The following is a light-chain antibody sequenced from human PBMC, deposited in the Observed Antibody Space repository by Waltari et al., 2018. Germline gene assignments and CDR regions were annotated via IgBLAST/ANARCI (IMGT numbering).Light chain of an antibody. CDR2: WAS. Sequence: DIVSPQSPDSLPVSLGESASFTGTPPQRVLYRPDNKNYLAWYQQKPGPPPKVLIYWASTRGSGVPDRFSGSGSATDFALTITSLQAEDVAVYYCQQYYNSLPTFGPGTRVEIK. J-gene: IGKJ3*01. V-gene: IGKV4-1*01. CDR1: QRVLYRPDNKNY. CDR3: QQYYNSLPT.